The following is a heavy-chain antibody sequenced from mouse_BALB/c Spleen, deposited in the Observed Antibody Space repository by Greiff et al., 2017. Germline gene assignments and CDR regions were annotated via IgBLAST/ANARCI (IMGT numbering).Heavy chain of an antibody. CDR2: IYPGSGST. Sequence: LQQPGSELVRPGASVKLSCKASGYTFTSYWMHWVQQRPGQGLEWIGNIYPGSGSTNYDEKFKSKATLTVDTSSSTAYMQLSSLTSEDSAVYYGTRSRGYDGYYGFDYWGQGTTLTVSS. CDR3: TRSRGYDGYYGFDY. D-gene: IGHD2-3*01. J-gene: IGHJ2*01. V-gene: IGHV1S22*01. CDR1: GYTFTSYW.